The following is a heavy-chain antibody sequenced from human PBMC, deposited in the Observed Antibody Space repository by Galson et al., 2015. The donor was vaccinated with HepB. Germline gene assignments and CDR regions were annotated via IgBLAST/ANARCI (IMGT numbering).Heavy chain of an antibody. CDR1: GYSFTSYW. CDR2: IDPSDSYT. D-gene: IGHD2-2*01. V-gene: IGHV5-10-1*01. CDR3: ARQYCSSTSCSWYNWFDP. Sequence: QSGAEVKKPGESLRISCKGSGYSFTSYWISWVRQMPGKGLEWMGRIDPSDSYTNYSPSFQGHVTISADKSISTAYLQWSSLKASDTAMYYCARQYCSSTSCSWYNWFDPWGQGTLVTVSS. J-gene: IGHJ5*02.